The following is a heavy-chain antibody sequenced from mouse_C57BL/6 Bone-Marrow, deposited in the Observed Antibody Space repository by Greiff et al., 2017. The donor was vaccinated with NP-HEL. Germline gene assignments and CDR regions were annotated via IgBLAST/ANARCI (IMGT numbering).Heavy chain of an antibody. CDR2: INPNNGGT. J-gene: IGHJ1*03. CDR1: GYTFTDYY. V-gene: IGHV1-26*01. D-gene: IGHD1-1*01. Sequence: EVQLQQSGPELVKPGASVKISCKASGYTFTDYYMNWVKQSHGKSLEWIGDINPNNGGTSYNQKFKGKATLTVDKSSSTAYMELRSLTSEDSAVYYCASSYPWYFDVWGTGTTVTVSS. CDR3: ASSYPWYFDV.